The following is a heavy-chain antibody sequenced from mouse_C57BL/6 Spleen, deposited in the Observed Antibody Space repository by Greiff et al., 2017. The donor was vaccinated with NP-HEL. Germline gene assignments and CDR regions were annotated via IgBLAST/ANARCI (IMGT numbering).Heavy chain of an antibody. CDR1: GYAFSSSW. CDR2: LYPGDGDT. CDR3: ARETGTGYYAMDY. V-gene: IGHV1-82*01. J-gene: IGHJ4*01. Sequence: VQLQQSGPELVKPGASVKISCKASGYAFSSSWMNWVKQRPGKGLEWIGRLYPGDGDTNYNGKFKGKATLTADKSSSTAYMQLSSLTSEDSAVYFCARETGTGYYAMDYWGQETSVTVSS. D-gene: IGHD4-1*01.